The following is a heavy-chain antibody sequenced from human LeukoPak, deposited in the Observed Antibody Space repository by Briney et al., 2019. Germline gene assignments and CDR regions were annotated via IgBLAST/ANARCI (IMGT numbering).Heavy chain of an antibody. CDR2: IYYSGST. Sequence: SETLSLTCTVSGGSISSSSYYWSWIRQPPGKGLEWIGYIYYSGSTNYNPSLKSRVTISVDTSKNQFSLKLSSVTAADTAVYYCARAGGLVGATNDAFDIWGQGTMVTVSS. V-gene: IGHV4-61*01. CDR1: GGSISSSSYY. J-gene: IGHJ3*02. CDR3: ARAGGLVGATNDAFDI. D-gene: IGHD1-26*01.